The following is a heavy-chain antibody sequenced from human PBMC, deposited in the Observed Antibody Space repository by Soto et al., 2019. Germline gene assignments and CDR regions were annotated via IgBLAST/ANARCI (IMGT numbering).Heavy chain of an antibody. D-gene: IGHD4-4*01. CDR1: GGSFSGYY. CDR2: INHSGST. Sequence: QVQLQQWGAGLLKPSETLSLTCAVYGGSFSGYYWSWIRQPPGKGLEWIGEINHSGSTNYNPSLKSRVTKSVDTSKNQFSLKLSSVTAADTAVYYCATGSTVRIGYYYGMDVWGQGTTVTVSS. CDR3: ATGSTVRIGYYYGMDV. J-gene: IGHJ6*02. V-gene: IGHV4-34*01.